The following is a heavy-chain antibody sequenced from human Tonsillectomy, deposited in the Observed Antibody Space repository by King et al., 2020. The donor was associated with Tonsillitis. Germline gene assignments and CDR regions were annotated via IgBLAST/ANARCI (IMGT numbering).Heavy chain of an antibody. Sequence: VQLVESGGGLVQPGGSLRLSCVASGITFSRYAVMWVRQAPGKGLEWVSAIGSRGDDTYYADAVEGRFTISRDNSKNTLYLNMSSLGADDTALYYCAKDPNGDYVGAYEIWGQGTMVSVSS. V-gene: IGHV3-23*04. CDR2: IGSRGDDT. D-gene: IGHD4-17*01. J-gene: IGHJ3*02. CDR3: AKDPNGDYVGAYEI. CDR1: GITFSRYA.